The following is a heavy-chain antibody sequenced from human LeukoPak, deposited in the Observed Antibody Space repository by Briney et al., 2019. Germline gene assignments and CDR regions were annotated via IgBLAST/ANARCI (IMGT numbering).Heavy chain of an antibody. CDR1: GGSISPYY. J-gene: IGHJ2*01. CDR3: ARGKGAWYFDL. CDR2: IYYSGST. Sequence: SETLSLTCTVSGGSISPYYWSWIRQPPGKGLEWIGYIYYSGSTNYNPSLKSRVTISVDTSKNQFSLKLSSVTAADTAVYYCARGKGAWYFDLWGRGTLVTVSS. V-gene: IGHV4-59*01.